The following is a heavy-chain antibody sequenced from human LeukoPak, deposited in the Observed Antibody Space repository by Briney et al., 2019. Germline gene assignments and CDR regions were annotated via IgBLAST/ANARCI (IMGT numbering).Heavy chain of an antibody. Sequence: SETLSLTCTVSGGSISSSSYYWGWIRQPPGKGLEWIGSIYYSGSTYYNPSLQSRVTISVDTSKNQFSLKLSSVTAADTAVYYCARDTSEGRGYIFALYWGQGTLVTVSS. D-gene: IGHD3-22*01. CDR2: IYYSGST. CDR3: ARDTSEGRGYIFALY. V-gene: IGHV4-39*07. J-gene: IGHJ4*02. CDR1: GGSISSSSYY.